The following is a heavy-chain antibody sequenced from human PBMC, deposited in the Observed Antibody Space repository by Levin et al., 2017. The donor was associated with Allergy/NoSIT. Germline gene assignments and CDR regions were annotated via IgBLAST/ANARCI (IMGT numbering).Heavy chain of an antibody. CDR1: GDSISSSTYY. Sequence: HSQTLSLTCTVSGDSISSSTYYWGWIRQPPGKGLEWIGSSYYSGTTYYNPSLKSRVTISVGTSKNQFSLKLGSVTAADTALYYCAREYSSSSGKAFDIWGQGTMVTVSS. CDR2: SYYSGTT. D-gene: IGHD6-13*01. CDR3: AREYSSSSGKAFDI. J-gene: IGHJ3*02. V-gene: IGHV4-39*02.